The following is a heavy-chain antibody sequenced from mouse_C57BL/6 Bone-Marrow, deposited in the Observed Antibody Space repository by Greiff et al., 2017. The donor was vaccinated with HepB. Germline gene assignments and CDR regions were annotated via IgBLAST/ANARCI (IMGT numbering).Heavy chain of an antibody. CDR2: IYPGSGNT. D-gene: IGHD1-1*01. CDR1: GYTFTDYY. J-gene: IGHJ4*01. V-gene: IGHV1-76*01. CDR3: ARPYYYEAMDY. Sequence: QVQLQQSGAELVRPGASVKLSCKASGYTFTDYYINWVKQRPGQGLEWIARIYPGSGNTYYNEKFKGKATLTAEKSSSTAYMQLSSLTSEDSAVYFCARPYYYEAMDYWGQGTSVTVSS.